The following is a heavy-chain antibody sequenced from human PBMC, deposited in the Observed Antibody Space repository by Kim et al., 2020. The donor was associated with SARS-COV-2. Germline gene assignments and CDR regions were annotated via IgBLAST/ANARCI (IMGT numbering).Heavy chain of an antibody. V-gene: IGHV5-51*01. Sequence: YRPSFQGQVTISADKSISTAYLHWSSLKASDTAMYYCARHGFGLGYYGMDVWGQGTTVTVSS. CDR3: ARHGFGLGYYGMDV. J-gene: IGHJ6*02. D-gene: IGHD3-10*01.